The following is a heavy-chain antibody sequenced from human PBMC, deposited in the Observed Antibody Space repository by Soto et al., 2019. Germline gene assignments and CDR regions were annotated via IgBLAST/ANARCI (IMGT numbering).Heavy chain of an antibody. CDR2: ISYDGGNK. CDR3: VKSLGFCSSSSCSRDYYYYYGMDV. CDR1: GFTFSSYG. Sequence: LRLSCAASGFTFSSYGMHWVRQAPGKGLEWVTLISYDGGNKYYADSVKGRFSISRDNSRNTLYLQMNSLRPEDAAVYYCVKSLGFCSSSSCSRDYYYYYGMDVWGQGTTVTVSS. J-gene: IGHJ6*02. D-gene: IGHD2-2*01. V-gene: IGHV3-30*18.